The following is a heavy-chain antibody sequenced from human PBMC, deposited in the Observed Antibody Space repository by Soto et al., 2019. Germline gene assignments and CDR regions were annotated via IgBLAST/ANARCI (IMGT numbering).Heavy chain of an antibody. CDR2: MNPNSVNT. V-gene: IGHV1-8*01. J-gene: IGHJ3*02. CDR3: ARDYDILPGHGEVLDI. Sequence: GASVKVSCKASGYTFISYDINWVRQATGQGLEWMGWMNPNSVNTGYAQKFQGRVTMTRDTSISTAYMELSSLGSDDTAVYYCARDYDILPGHGEVLDIWGKGTMVPVSS. CDR1: GYTFISYD. D-gene: IGHD3-9*01.